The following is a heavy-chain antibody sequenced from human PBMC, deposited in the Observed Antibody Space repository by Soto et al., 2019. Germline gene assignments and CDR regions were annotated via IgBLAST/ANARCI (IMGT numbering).Heavy chain of an antibody. J-gene: IGHJ6*02. CDR3: ARDRGLILGYCSGGSCYSGHYGMDV. CDR2: IYYSGST. V-gene: IGHV4-59*01. D-gene: IGHD2-15*01. Sequence: QVQLQESGPGLVKPSETLSLTCTVSGGSISSYYWSWIRQPPGKGLEWIGYIYYSGSTNYNPSLKSRVTISVDTSKNQFSLKLSSVTAADTAVYYCARDRGLILGYCSGGSCYSGHYGMDVWGQGTTVTVSS. CDR1: GGSISSYY.